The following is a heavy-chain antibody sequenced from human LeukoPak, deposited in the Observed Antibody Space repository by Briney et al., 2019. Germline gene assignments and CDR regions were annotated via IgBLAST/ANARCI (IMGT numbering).Heavy chain of an antibody. Sequence: ASVKVSCKASGYTFTSYGISWVRQAPGQGLEWMGWISAYNGNTNYAQKLQGRVTMTTDTSTSTAYMELRSLRSDDTAVYYCARDGEVVPAAIPLFDYWGQGTLVTVSS. D-gene: IGHD2-2*01. J-gene: IGHJ4*02. CDR3: ARDGEVVPAAIPLFDY. CDR2: ISAYNGNT. V-gene: IGHV1-18*01. CDR1: GYTFTSYG.